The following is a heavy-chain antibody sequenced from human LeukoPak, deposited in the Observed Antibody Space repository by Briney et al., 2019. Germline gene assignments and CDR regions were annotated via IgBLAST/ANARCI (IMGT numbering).Heavy chain of an antibody. Sequence: SSETLSLTCAVYGGSFSGYYWSWIRQPPGKGLEWIGEINHSGSTNYNPSLKSRVTISVETSKNQFSLKLSSVTAADTAVYYCARQSGIAAAGDAFDIWGQGTMVTVSS. D-gene: IGHD6-13*01. CDR2: INHSGST. V-gene: IGHV4-34*01. J-gene: IGHJ3*02. CDR3: ARQSGIAAAGDAFDI. CDR1: GGSFSGYY.